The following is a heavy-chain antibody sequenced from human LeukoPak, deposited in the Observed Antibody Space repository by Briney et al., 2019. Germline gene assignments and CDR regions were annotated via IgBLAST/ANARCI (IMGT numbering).Heavy chain of an antibody. CDR2: ISAYNGNT. J-gene: IGHJ4*02. CDR3: ARDGHGGNSFDY. CDR1: GYTFTSYG. V-gene: IGHV1-18*01. Sequence: GASVKVSCNASGYTFTSYGISCVQQAPGQGLEWMGWISAYNGNTNYAQKLQGRVTMTTDTSTSTAYMELRSLRSDDTAVYYCARDGHGGNSFDYCGQGTLVTVSS. D-gene: IGHD4-23*01.